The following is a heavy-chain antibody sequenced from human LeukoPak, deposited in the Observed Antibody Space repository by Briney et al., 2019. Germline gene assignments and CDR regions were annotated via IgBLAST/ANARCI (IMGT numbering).Heavy chain of an antibody. CDR2: ISSSSSYI. CDR3: AREYCSGGSCYLFDY. V-gene: IGHV3-21*01. J-gene: IGHJ4*02. CDR1: GFTFSSYS. D-gene: IGHD2-15*01. Sequence: GGSLRLSCAASGFTFSSYSMNWVRQAPGKGLEWASSISSSSSYIYYADSVKGRFTISRDNAKNSLYLQMNSLRAEDTAVYYCAREYCSGGSCYLFDYWGQGTLVTVSS.